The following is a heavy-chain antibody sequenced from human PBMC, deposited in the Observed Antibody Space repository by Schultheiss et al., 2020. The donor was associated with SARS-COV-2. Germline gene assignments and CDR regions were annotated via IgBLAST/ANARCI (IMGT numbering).Heavy chain of an antibody. Sequence: GGSLRLSCAASGFTFSSYGMHWVRQAPGKGLEWVSSISSSSSYIYYADSVKGRFTISRDNAKNSLYLQMNSLRDEDTAVYYCARGTPWLQSLGHYYYGMDVWGQGTTVTVSS. CDR1: GFTFSSYG. CDR3: ARGTPWLQSLGHYYYGMDV. V-gene: IGHV3-21*01. CDR2: ISSSSSYI. D-gene: IGHD4-11*01. J-gene: IGHJ6*02.